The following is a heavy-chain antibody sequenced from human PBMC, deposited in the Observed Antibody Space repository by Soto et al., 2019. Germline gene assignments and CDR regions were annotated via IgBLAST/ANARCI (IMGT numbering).Heavy chain of an antibody. CDR1: GYTFSRYG. CDR3: ARERKWEPLPY. CDR2: INGNTGHT. D-gene: IGHD1-26*01. Sequence: QVQLVQSGAEVREPGASVKVSCKTSGYTFSRYGITWVRQAPGQGLEWMGWINGNTGHTIYAMNLEDRLTISTDTSTSTADMELMSLKSYDTAVYYCARERKWEPLPYWGQGTLVTVSS. V-gene: IGHV1-18*01. J-gene: IGHJ4*02.